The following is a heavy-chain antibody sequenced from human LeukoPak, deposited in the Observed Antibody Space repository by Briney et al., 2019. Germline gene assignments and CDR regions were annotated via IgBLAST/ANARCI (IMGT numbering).Heavy chain of an antibody. D-gene: IGHD6-13*01. CDR2: ISGSGGNT. V-gene: IGHV3-23*01. Sequence: GGSLRLSCAASGFSFGSFTMSWVRQAPGKGLEWVSDISGSGGNTYYADSVKGRSTISRDNSKNMLYLQMNSLRAEDTAIYYCARAGSISWYDYWGQGTLVTVSS. J-gene: IGHJ4*02. CDR3: ARAGSISWYDY. CDR1: GFSFGSFT.